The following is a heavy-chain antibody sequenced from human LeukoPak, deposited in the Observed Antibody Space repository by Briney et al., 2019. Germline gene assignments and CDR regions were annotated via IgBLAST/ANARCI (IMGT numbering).Heavy chain of an antibody. CDR1: GGSISSNNW. J-gene: IGHJ6*03. D-gene: IGHD4-11*01. V-gene: IGHV4-4*02. CDR3: ASGGVTRYYYYYMDV. Sequence: PSETLSLTCGVSGGSISSNNWWGWVRQPPGQGLEWIGEIYHSGSANYNPSLKSRVTISVDTSKNQFSLKLSSVTAADTAVYYCASGGVTRYYYYYMDVWGKGTTVTVSS. CDR2: IYHSGSA.